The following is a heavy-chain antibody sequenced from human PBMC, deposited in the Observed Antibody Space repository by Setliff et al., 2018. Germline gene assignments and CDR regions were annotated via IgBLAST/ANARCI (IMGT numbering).Heavy chain of an antibody. CDR1: GYSISSGYY. V-gene: IGHV4-38-2*02. Sequence: SETLSLTCTVSGYSISSGYYWGWTRQPPGKGLEWIGSIYHSGSTYYNPSLKSRVTISVDTSKNQFSLKLSSVTAADTAVYYCAKDRGFLPTYYFDYWGQGTQVTV. D-gene: IGHD6-25*01. CDR3: AKDRGFLPTYYFDY. CDR2: IYHSGST. J-gene: IGHJ4*02.